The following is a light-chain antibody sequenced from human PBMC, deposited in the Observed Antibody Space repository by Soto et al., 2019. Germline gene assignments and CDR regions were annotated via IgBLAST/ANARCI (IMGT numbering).Light chain of an antibody. V-gene: IGKV2D-29*01. CDR1: QDIKNY. Sequence: MTQSPSSLSASVGDRVTITCQASQDIKNYLYWYLQKPGQPPHLLIYEVSNRFSGVPDRFSGSGSGTDFTLKISRVEAEDVGVYYCMQSIQVPSITFGQGTRLEIK. CDR2: EVS. CDR3: MQSIQVPSIT. J-gene: IGKJ5*01.